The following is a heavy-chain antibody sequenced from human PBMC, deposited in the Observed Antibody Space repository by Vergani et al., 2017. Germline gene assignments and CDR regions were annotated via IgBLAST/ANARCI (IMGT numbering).Heavy chain of an antibody. CDR3: ARGGYSKNYYYYGMDV. D-gene: IGHD5-18*01. CDR1: GYSFTSYW. Sequence: EVQLVQSGAEVKKPGESLRISCKGSGYSFTSYWISWVRLMPGKGLEWMGRIDPSDSYTNYSPSFQGHVTISADKSISTAYLQWSSLKASDTAMYYCARGGYSKNYYYYGMDVWGQGTTVTVSS. J-gene: IGHJ6*02. CDR2: IDPSDSYT. V-gene: IGHV5-10-1*03.